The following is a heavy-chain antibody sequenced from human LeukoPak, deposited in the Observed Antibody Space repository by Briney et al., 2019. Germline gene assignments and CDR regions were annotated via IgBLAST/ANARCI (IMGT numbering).Heavy chain of an antibody. V-gene: IGHV3-33*08. Sequence: GGSLRLSCAASGFTFSSYGMHWVRQAPGKGLEWVAVIWYDGSNKYYADSVKGRFTISRDNSKNTLYLQMNSLRAEDTAVYYCARGNIYGDHDDAFDIWGQGTMVTVSS. CDR2: IWYDGSNK. CDR3: ARGNIYGDHDDAFDI. D-gene: IGHD4-17*01. J-gene: IGHJ3*02. CDR1: GFTFSSYG.